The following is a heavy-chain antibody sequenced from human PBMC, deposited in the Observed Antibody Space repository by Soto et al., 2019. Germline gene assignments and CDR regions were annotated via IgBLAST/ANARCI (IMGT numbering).Heavy chain of an antibody. D-gene: IGHD1-26*01. J-gene: IGHJ4*02. V-gene: IGHV4-59*01. CDR1: GGSITGYH. CDR2: THGSGIT. Sequence: QVQLQESGPGLVKPSETLSLTCTVSGGSITGYHWSWIRQPPGKGLEWIGYTHGSGITNYNPSLRRRVTISVDTSKNHFSLKLSSVTASDTAVYYCASYIEGGGGRGYWGQGHLLTVSS. CDR3: ASYIEGGGGRGY.